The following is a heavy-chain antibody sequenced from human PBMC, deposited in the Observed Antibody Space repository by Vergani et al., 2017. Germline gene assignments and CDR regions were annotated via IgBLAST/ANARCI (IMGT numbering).Heavy chain of an antibody. J-gene: IGHJ6*03. Sequence: QVQLQQWGGGLLKPSETLSLTCVVNGGSFTSYHWTWIRQSPGEGLEWVGDIDHTGRPDYNPSLKSRLTMSVDKSRNQFSLTLNSVTATDPAIYFCARVNTETNGHLYYYYYRDVWVQGTAVAVS. V-gene: IGHV4-34*01. D-gene: IGHD4-11*01. CDR2: IDHTGRP. CDR1: GGSFTSYH. CDR3: ARVNTETNGHLYYYYYRDV.